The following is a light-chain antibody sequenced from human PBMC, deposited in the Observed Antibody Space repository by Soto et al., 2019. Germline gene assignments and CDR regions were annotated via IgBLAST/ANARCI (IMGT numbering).Light chain of an antibody. J-gene: IGKJ4*01. CDR2: GAS. CDR3: HQYESSPLT. CDR1: QSVSSSY. V-gene: IGKV3-20*01. Sequence: EIVLTQSPGTLSLSPGERATLSCRASQSVSSSYLAWYQQKPGQAPRLPIYGASSRATGIPDRFSGRGSGTDFTLTSSRLEPEDFAVYYCHQYESSPLTFGGGTKVEIK.